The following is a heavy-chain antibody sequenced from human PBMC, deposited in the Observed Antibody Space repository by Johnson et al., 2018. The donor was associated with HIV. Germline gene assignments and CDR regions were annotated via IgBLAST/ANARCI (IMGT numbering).Heavy chain of an antibody. D-gene: IGHD4-11*01. CDR1: GVTFSSHA. V-gene: IGHV3-30-3*02. CDR2: ISYDGSNK. CDR3: AKEGSTVI. Sequence: QVQLVESGGGVVQPGRSLRASCAAGGVTFSSHAMHWVRQAPGKGLDWVTVISYDGSNKYYADSVKGRFTTSRDNSKNTLYLQMNSLGAEDTAVYYCAKEGSTVIWGQGTMVTVSS. J-gene: IGHJ3*01.